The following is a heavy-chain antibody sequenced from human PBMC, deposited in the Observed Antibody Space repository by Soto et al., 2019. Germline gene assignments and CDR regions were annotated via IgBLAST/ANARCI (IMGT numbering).Heavy chain of an antibody. CDR2: IIPVLGVT. CDR3: ARRRYCGADCYSKYYYGMDV. CDR1: GSTFSSYT. J-gene: IGHJ6*01. D-gene: IGHD2-21*02. V-gene: IGHV1-69*02. Sequence: QVRLVQSGAEVKKPGSSVKVSCQASGSTFSSYTVSWVRQAPGQGLEWMGRIIPVLGVTNYAPKFKGRVTITADKSKTTAYMELSGLRSGDTAVYYCARRRYCGADCYSKYYYGMDVW.